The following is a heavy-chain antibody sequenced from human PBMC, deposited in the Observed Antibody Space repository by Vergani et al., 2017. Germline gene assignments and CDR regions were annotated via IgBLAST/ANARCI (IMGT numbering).Heavy chain of an antibody. CDR1: GLTFSNYA. CDR3: AKKGGSLYYYGVDV. Sequence: QVQLVESGGGVVQPGRSLRLSCAASGLTFSNYAMHWVRQAPGKGLEWVAFIRYDGSNPQYIDSVKGRFTISRDNSKDTLFLQMNGLRPEDTGTYFCAKKGGSLYYYGVDVWGQGTTITVSS. J-gene: IGHJ6*02. CDR2: IRYDGSNP. D-gene: IGHD1-26*01. V-gene: IGHV3-30*02.